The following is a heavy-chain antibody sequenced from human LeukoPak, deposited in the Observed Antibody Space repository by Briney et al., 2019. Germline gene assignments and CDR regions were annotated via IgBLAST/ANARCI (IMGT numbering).Heavy chain of an antibody. V-gene: IGHV4-59*01. CDR3: ARDINYYDSSGYYENWFDP. CDR2: IYYSGST. CDR1: GGSISSYY. Sequence: SETLSLTCTVSGGSISSYYWSWIRQPPGKGLEWIGYIYYSGSTNYNPSLKSRVTISVDTSKNQFSLKLSSVTAADTAVYYCARDINYYDSSGYYENWFDPWGQGTLSPSPQ. J-gene: IGHJ5*02. D-gene: IGHD3-22*01.